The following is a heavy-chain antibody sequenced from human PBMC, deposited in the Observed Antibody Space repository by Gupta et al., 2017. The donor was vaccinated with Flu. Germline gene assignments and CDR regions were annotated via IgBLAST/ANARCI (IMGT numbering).Heavy chain of an antibody. CDR3: ARAGCSGGSCYDY. J-gene: IGHJ4*02. D-gene: IGHD2-15*01. CDR1: GFTFSSYS. Sequence: EVQLVESGGGLVKPGGSLRLSCAASGFTFSSYSMNWVRQAPGKGLEWVSPISSSSSYIYYADSVKGRFTISRDNAKNSLYLQMDSLRAEDTAVYYCARAGCSGGSCYDYWGQGTLVTVSS. CDR2: ISSSSSYI. V-gene: IGHV3-21*01.